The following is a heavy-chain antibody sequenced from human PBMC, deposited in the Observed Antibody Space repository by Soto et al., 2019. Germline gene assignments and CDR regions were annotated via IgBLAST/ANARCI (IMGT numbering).Heavy chain of an antibody. V-gene: IGHV3-30-3*01. CDR3: ASSIAAAGTGGIFDY. Sequence: QVQLVESGGGVVQPGRSLRLSCAASGFTFSSYAMHWVRQAPGKGLEWVAVISYDGSNKYYADSVKGRFTISRDNSKNTLYLQMNSLSSVDTAVYLSASSIAAAGTGGIFDYWGQGTLVTVCS. CDR2: ISYDGSNK. J-gene: IGHJ4*02. D-gene: IGHD6-13*01. CDR1: GFTFSSYA.